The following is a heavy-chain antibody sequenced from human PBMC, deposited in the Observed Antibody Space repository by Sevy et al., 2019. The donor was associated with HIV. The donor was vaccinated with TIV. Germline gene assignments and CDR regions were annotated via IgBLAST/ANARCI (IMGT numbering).Heavy chain of an antibody. Sequence: ASVKVSCKASGGTFSSYAISWVRQAPGQGLEWMGGIIPIFGTANYAQKFQGRVTITAEESTSTANMELSSLRSEDTAVYYCARSIFYDSSGRDLYYFDYWGQGTLVTVSS. V-gene: IGHV1-69*13. CDR2: IIPIFGTA. CDR3: ARSIFYDSSGRDLYYFDY. CDR1: GGTFSSYA. D-gene: IGHD3-22*01. J-gene: IGHJ4*02.